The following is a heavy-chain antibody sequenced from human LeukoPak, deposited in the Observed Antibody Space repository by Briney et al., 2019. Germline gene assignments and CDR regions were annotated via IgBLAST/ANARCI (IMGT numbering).Heavy chain of an antibody. V-gene: IGHV3-48*02. CDR2: ISFSSSTI. J-gene: IGHJ4*02. CDR3: ATKMATKGSFEY. D-gene: IGHD5-24*01. CDR1: GLTFSSFA. Sequence: GGSLRLSCAASGLTFSSFAMSWVRQAPGKGLEWVSYISFSSSTIHYADSVKGRFTISRDNAKNSLYLQMNSLRDEDTAVYYCATKMATKGSFEYWGQGTLVTVSS.